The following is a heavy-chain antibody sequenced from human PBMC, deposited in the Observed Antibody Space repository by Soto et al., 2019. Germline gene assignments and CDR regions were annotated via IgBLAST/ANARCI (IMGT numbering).Heavy chain of an antibody. CDR1: GGSFSSYY. Sequence: LSLTCTVSGGSFSSYYWSWIRQPPGKGLEWIGYIFYSGSTNYNPSLNSRVTISVDTSKNQFSLRLTSVTAADTAVYYCSRGVRSGRGNWFDPWGQGTLVTVSS. D-gene: IGHD3-10*01. V-gene: IGHV4-59*01. CDR2: IFYSGST. CDR3: SRGVRSGRGNWFDP. J-gene: IGHJ5*02.